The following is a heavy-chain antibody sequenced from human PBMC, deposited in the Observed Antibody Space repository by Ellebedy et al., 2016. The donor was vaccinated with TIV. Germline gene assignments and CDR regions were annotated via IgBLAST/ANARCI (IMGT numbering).Heavy chain of an antibody. CDR3: AKGPYGDEDY. D-gene: IGHD4-17*01. V-gene: IGHV3-23*01. Sequence: GESLKISCAASGFTFSSYAMTWVRQAPGKGLEWVSAISGSGGSTYYADSVKGRFTISRDNSKNTLYLQMNSLRAEDTAVYYCAKGPYGDEDYWGQGTLVTVSS. CDR1: GFTFSSYA. J-gene: IGHJ4*02. CDR2: ISGSGGST.